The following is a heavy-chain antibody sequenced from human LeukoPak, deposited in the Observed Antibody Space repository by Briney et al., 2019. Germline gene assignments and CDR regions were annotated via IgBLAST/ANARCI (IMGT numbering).Heavy chain of an antibody. CDR1: GFTFSNSA. CDR2: LSGSGITT. D-gene: IGHD6-19*01. Sequence: GGSLRLSCAASGFTFSNSAMSWVRQAPGKGLEWVSTLSGSGITTYYADSVKGRFTISRDKSKNTLYLQMNSLRAEDTAVYYCAKGIYSSGWSYFDYWGHGTLVTVSS. CDR3: AKGIYSSGWSYFDY. V-gene: IGHV3-23*01. J-gene: IGHJ4*01.